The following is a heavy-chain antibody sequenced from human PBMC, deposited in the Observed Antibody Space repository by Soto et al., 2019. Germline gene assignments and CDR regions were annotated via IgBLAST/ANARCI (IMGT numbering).Heavy chain of an antibody. Sequence: SETLSLTCTVSCGSISSGDYYWSWIRQPPGKGLEWIGYIYYSGSTYYNPSLKSRVTISVDTSKNQFSLKLSSVTAADTAVYYCARGSVGYDFWSGYPNWFDPWGQGTLVTVSS. J-gene: IGHJ5*02. V-gene: IGHV4-30-4*01. CDR2: IYYSGST. CDR1: CGSISSGDYY. D-gene: IGHD3-3*01. CDR3: ARGSVGYDFWSGYPNWFDP.